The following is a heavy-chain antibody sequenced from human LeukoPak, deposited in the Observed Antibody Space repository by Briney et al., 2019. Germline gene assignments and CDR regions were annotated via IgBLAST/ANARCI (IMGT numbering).Heavy chain of an antibody. J-gene: IGHJ6*02. CDR3: ARAAAGTDYYYYGMDV. CDR2: INPNSGGT. D-gene: IGHD6-13*01. Sequence: ASVKLSCKASGSTFTVYYMYWVRHAPGQGLEWMGWINPNSGGTNYAQKFQGRVTMTRDTSISTAYMELSRLRSDDTAVYYCARAAAGTDYYYYGMDVWGQGTTVTVSS. V-gene: IGHV1-2*02. CDR1: GSTFTVYY.